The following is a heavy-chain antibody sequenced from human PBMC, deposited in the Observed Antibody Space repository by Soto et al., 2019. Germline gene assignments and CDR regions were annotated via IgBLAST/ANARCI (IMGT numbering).Heavy chain of an antibody. J-gene: IGHJ6*02. CDR1: GYTFTGYY. CDR2: INPNSGGT. CDR3: ARGEHCSSTSCYLGLYYYYGMYT. Sequence: ASVKVSCKASGYTFTGYYMHWVRQAPGQGLEWMGWINPNSGGTNYAQKFQGWVTMTRDTSISTAYMELSRLRSDDTAVYYCARGEHCSSTSCYLGLYYYYGMYTWGQGTTVTVSS. D-gene: IGHD2-2*01. V-gene: IGHV1-2*04.